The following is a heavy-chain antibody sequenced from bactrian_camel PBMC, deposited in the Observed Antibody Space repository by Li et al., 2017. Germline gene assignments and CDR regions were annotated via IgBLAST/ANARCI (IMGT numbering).Heavy chain of an antibody. J-gene: IGHJ6*01. Sequence: HVQLVESGGGSVQAGGSLRLSCAVSGFTVSTTCMGWFRQAPGKEREGVAAIYIGGGNTYYHASVKGRFTISQDNAKITVYLQLNSLKTEDTAMYYCAREGPIGDFTYWGQGTQVTVS. CDR1: GFTVSTTC. CDR3: AREGPIGDFTY. V-gene: IGHV3S1*01. CDR2: IYIGGGNT.